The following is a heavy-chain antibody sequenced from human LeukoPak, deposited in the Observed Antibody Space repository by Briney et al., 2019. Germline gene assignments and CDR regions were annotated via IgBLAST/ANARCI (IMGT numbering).Heavy chain of an antibody. D-gene: IGHD1-20*01. J-gene: IGHJ4*02. CDR3: ARVSITGAFDY. CDR2: IYYSGST. Sequence: PSETLSLTCTVSGGSISSYYRSWIRQPPGKGLEWIGYIYYSGSTNYNPSLESRVTISVDTSKNQFSLKLSSVTAADTAVYYCARVSITGAFDYWGQGTLVTVSS. V-gene: IGHV4-59*01. CDR1: GGSISSYY.